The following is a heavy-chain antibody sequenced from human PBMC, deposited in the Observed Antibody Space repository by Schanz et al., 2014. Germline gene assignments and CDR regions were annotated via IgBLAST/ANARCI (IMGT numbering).Heavy chain of an antibody. J-gene: IGHJ3*01. D-gene: IGHD5-12*01. CDR3: ARDGGRDGYNLAFDV. Sequence: EVQLVESGGVLIQPGGSPRLSCAVSGFTVNTNYMRWVRQAPGKGLEWISSMYINSGSTQYADSVKGRFIISRDSSKNTLFLQMNSLRAEDTAVYFCARDGGRDGYNLAFDVWGQGTLVTVSS. V-gene: IGHV3-53*01. CDR1: GFTVNTNY. CDR2: MYINSGST.